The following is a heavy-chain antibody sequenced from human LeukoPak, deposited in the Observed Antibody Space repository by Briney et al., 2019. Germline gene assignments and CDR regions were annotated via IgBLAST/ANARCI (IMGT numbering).Heavy chain of an antibody. J-gene: IGHJ3*02. Sequence: ASVKVSCKASGYTFTSYGISWVRQAPGQGLEWMGWISAYNGNTNYAQKLQGRVTMTTDTSTSTAYMELRSLRSDDTAVYYCARRTMVRGVMDAFDIWGQGTMVTVSS. D-gene: IGHD3-10*01. CDR3: ARRTMVRGVMDAFDI. CDR1: GYTFTSYG. V-gene: IGHV1-18*01. CDR2: ISAYNGNT.